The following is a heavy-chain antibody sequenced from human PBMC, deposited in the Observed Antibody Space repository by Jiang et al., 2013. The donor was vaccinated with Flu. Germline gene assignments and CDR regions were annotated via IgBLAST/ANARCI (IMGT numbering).Heavy chain of an antibody. D-gene: IGHD5-12*01. CDR2: IYTSGST. CDR1: GGSISSYY. J-gene: IGHJ4*02. CDR3: ARERGPHSGYYP. Sequence: SGGSISSYYWSWIRQPAGKGLEWIGHIYTSGSTNYNPSLKSRVTMSVDTSKNQFSLKLSSVTAADTAVYYCARERGPHSGYYPWGQGTLVTVSS. V-gene: IGHV4-4*07.